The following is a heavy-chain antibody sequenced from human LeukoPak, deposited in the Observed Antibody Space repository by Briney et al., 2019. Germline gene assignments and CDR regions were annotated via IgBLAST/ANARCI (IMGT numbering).Heavy chain of an antibody. CDR3: AKGGSPSCYSSSGY. V-gene: IGHV3-23*01. D-gene: IGHD2-2*01. CDR1: GFTFSTYA. Sequence: GGSLRLSCAASGFTFSTYAMSWVRQAPGKGLEWVSAICGSDGSRYYADSVKGRFTISRDDSKNTLYLQMNSLRGEDTAVYYCAKGGSPSCYSSSGYWGQGTLVTVSS. CDR2: ICGSDGSR. J-gene: IGHJ4*02.